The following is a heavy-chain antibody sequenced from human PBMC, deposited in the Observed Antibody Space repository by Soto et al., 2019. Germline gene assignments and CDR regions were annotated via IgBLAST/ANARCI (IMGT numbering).Heavy chain of an antibody. Sequence: EVQMVESGGGLVQPGRSLRLSCAAFGFIFSDHYMDWVRQAPGKGLEWVGRIRDKANSYTTEYAASVKGRFTISRDDSKNSLYLQMNSLKIEDTAVYYCARGDDYNDGVYASDIWGQGTMVTVSS. D-gene: IGHD4-4*01. V-gene: IGHV3-72*01. CDR2: IRDKANSYTT. CDR3: ARGDDYNDGVYASDI. J-gene: IGHJ3*02. CDR1: GFIFSDHY.